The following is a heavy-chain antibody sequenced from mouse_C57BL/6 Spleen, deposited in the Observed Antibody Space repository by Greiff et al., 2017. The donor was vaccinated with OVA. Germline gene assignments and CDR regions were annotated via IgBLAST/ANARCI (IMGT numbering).Heavy chain of an antibody. V-gene: IGHV5-4*01. CDR1: GFTFSSYA. CDR2: TSDGGSYT. D-gene: IGHD1-1*01. J-gene: IGHJ3*01. CDR3: AREGTTVVATRGCAY. Sequence: EVHLVESGGGLVKPGGSLKLSCAASGFTFSSYAMSWVRQTPEKRLEWVATTSDGGSYTYYPDNVKGRFTISRDNAKNNLYLQMSHLKSEDTAMYYGAREGTTVVATRGCAYWGQGTLVTVSA.